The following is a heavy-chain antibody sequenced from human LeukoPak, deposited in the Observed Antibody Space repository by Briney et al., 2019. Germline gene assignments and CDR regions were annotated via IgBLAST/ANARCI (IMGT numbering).Heavy chain of an antibody. CDR2: ISSSGSTI. CDR1: GFTFSSYE. CDR3: ARIPLGGENFDY. V-gene: IGHV3-48*03. Sequence: PGGSLRLSCAASGFTFSSYEMNWVRQAPGQGLGWVSYISSSGSTIYYADSVKGRFTISRDNAKNSLYLQMNSLRAEDTAVYYCARIPLGGENFDYWGQGTLVTVSS. D-gene: IGHD2-21*01. J-gene: IGHJ4*02.